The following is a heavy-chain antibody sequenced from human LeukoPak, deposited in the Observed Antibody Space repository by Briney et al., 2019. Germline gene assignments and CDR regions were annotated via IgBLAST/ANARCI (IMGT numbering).Heavy chain of an antibody. CDR1: GGSSSGYY. Sequence: SETLSLTCAVYGGSSSGYYWSWIRQPPGKGLEWIGEINHSGSTNYNPSLKSRVTISVDTSKNQFSLKLSSVTAADTAVYYCARDKVAGWIRGGYYYGVDVWGQGTTVTVSS. D-gene: IGHD6-19*01. J-gene: IGHJ6*02. CDR2: INHSGST. V-gene: IGHV4-34*01. CDR3: ARDKVAGWIRGGYYYGVDV.